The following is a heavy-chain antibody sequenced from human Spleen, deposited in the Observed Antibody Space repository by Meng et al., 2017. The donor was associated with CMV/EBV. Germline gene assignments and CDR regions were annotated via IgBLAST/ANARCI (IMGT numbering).Heavy chain of an antibody. CDR1: GFTFSNYA. J-gene: IGHJ3*02. V-gene: IGHV3-30*19. D-gene: IGHD4-23*01. Sequence: GGSLRLSCAASGFTFSNYAMHWVRQAPGKGLEWVAVISYDGSNKYYADSVKGRFTISRDNSKNTLYLQMNSLRAEDTAVYYCATLGSDYGGNSGAFDIWGQGTMVTVSS. CDR2: ISYDGSNK. CDR3: ATLGSDYGGNSGAFDI.